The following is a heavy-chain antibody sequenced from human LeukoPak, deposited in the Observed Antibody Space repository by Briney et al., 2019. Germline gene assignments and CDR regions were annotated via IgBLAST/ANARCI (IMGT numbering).Heavy chain of an antibody. CDR3: ARDGDAGAFDI. V-gene: IGHV1-2*02. CDR2: INPNSGGT. J-gene: IGHJ3*02. Sequence: VASVKVSCKSSGYTFTGYYMLWVRQAPGQGLEWMGWINPNSGGTNYAQKFQGRVTMTRDTSISTAYMELSRLRSDDTAVYYCARDGDAGAFDIWGQGTMVTVSS. CDR1: GYTFTGYY. D-gene: IGHD7-27*01.